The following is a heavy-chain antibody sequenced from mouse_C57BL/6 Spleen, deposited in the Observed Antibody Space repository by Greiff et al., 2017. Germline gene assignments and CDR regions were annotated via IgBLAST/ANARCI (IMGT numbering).Heavy chain of an antibody. J-gene: IGHJ4*01. CDR2: ISSGSSTI. Sequence: EVQVVESGGGLVKPGGSLTLSCAASGFTFSDSGMHWVRQAPEKGLEWVAYISSGSSTIYYADTVKGRFTISRDNAKNTLFLQMTSLRSEDTAMYYCARFGEDAMDYWGQGTSVTVSS. CDR1: GFTFSDSG. V-gene: IGHV5-17*01. CDR3: ARFGEDAMDY. D-gene: IGHD3-1*01.